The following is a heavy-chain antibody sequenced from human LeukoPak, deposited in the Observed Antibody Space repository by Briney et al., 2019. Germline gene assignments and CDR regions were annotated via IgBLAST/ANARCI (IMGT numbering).Heavy chain of an antibody. CDR1: GFTFSSYA. D-gene: IGHD3-10*01. J-gene: IGHJ6*02. V-gene: IGHV3-64*01. CDR2: ISSNGGST. CDR3: AREKRYYYGSGRYFLPLDGMDV. Sequence: PGGSLRLSCAASGFTFSSYAMHWVRQAPGKGLEYVSAISSNGGSTYYANSVKGRFTISRDNSKNTLYLQMGSLRAEDMAVYYCAREKRYYYGSGRYFLPLDGMDVWGQGTTVTVSS.